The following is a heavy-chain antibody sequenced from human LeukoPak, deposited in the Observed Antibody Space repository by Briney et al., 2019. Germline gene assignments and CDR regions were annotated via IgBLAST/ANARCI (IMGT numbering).Heavy chain of an antibody. CDR2: INPNSGGT. J-gene: IGHJ4*02. CDR3: ARYRRIAATIDY. V-gene: IGHV1-2*02. D-gene: IGHD6-13*01. Sequence: GSSVKVSCKASGGTFSSYAISWVRQAPGQGLEWMGRINPNSGGTNYAQKFQGRVTMTRDTSISTAYMELSRLRSDDTAVYYCARYRRIAATIDYWGQGTLVTVSS. CDR1: GGTFSSYA.